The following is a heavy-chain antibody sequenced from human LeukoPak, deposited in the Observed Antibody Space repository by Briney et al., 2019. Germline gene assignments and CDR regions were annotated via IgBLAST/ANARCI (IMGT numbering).Heavy chain of an antibody. Sequence: GGSLRLSCAASRFIFKSYWMSWVRQAPGKGLEWVANIKQDGSEEKYVDSVRGRFTIPRDNAKESLYLQMNSLRAEDTAVYYCARNPYDILTGFYKNAGGFDFWGQGTLVTVSS. CDR2: IKQDGSEE. D-gene: IGHD3-9*01. V-gene: IGHV3-7*01. J-gene: IGHJ4*02. CDR3: ARNPYDILTGFYKNAGGFDF. CDR1: RFIFKSYW.